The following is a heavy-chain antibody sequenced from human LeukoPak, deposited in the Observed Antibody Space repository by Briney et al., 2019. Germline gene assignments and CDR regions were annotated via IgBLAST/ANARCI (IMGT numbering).Heavy chain of an antibody. CDR2: INPNSGGT. V-gene: IGHV1-2*02. CDR1: GYTFTSYY. CDR3: ARGVTGIYYYYYMDT. J-gene: IGHJ6*03. D-gene: IGHD3-10*01. Sequence: ASVKVSCKASGYTFTSYYMHWVRQAPGQGLEWMGWINPNSGGTNYAQKFQGRVTMTRDTSISTAYMELSRLSSDDTAVYYCARGVTGIYYYYYMDTWGKGTTVTVSS.